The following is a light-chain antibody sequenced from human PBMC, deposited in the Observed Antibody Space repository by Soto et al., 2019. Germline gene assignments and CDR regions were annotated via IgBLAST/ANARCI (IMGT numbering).Light chain of an antibody. CDR3: HQYNSDPLT. CDR2: DAS. Sequence: IQMTQSPSTLSASIRDRVTITCRASQKISGWLAWYQQKPGKAPKLLIYDASSLQSGVPSRFSGSGSGTEFTLTISSLQPDDFATYYCHQYNSDPLTFGQGTKVEIK. V-gene: IGKV1-5*01. J-gene: IGKJ1*01. CDR1: QKISGW.